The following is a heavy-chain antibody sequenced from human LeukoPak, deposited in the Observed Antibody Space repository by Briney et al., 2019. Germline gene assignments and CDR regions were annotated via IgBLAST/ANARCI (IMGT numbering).Heavy chain of an antibody. CDR2: FDPEDGET. V-gene: IGHV1-24*01. J-gene: IGHJ4*02. D-gene: IGHD2-15*01. CDR1: GYTLTELS. CDR3: ATKGYCSGGSCYTPHY. Sequence: GASVTVSLTVSGYTLTELSMHWVRQAPGKGREWMGGFDPEDGETIYAQKFQGRVTITEDTSTDTAYMELSSLRSEDTAVYYCATKGYCSGGSCYTPHYWGQGTLVTVSS.